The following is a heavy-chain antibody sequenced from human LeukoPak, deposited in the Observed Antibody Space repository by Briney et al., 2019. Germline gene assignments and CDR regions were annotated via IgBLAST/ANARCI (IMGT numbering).Heavy chain of an antibody. CDR1: NGSINGYY. J-gene: IGHJ5*02. CDR2: IYSSGST. D-gene: IGHD6-13*01. Sequence: SETLSLTCTVSNGSINGYYWSWIRQPPGTGLEWIGYIYSSGSTNFSPSLKSRVTISVDTSKNQFSLKLSSVTAADTAVYYCARGFSSSWYWFDPWGQGTLVTVSS. CDR3: ARGFSSSWYWFDP. V-gene: IGHV4-59*01.